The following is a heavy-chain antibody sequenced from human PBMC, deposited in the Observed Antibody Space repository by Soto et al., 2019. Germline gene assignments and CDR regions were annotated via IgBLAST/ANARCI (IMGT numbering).Heavy chain of an antibody. CDR2: IDYYGST. J-gene: IGHJ4*02. V-gene: IGHV4-59*01. CDR1: GGPISGYY. Sequence: PSETLSLTCTVSGGPISGYYWSWIRQPPGKRLEWIGYIDYYGSTNYNPSLKSRVTISVDTSKKQFSLNLGSVTAADTAVYYCARASLPPYEYYFDYWGQGTLVTVSS. CDR3: ARASLPPYEYYFDY. D-gene: IGHD5-12*01.